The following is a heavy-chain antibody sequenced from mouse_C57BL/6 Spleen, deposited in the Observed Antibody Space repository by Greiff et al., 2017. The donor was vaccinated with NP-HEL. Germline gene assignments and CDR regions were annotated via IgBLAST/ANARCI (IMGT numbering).Heavy chain of an antibody. CDR3: ARYYDGYLYAMDY. V-gene: IGHV1-82*01. CDR1: GYAFSSSW. CDR2: IYPGDGDT. Sequence: QVQLKQSGPELVKPGASVKISCKASGYAFSSSWMNWVKQRPGQGLEWIGRIYPGDGDTNYNGKFKGKATLTADNSSSTAYMQTSSLTSEDSAVYFCARYYDGYLYAMDYWGQGTSVTVAS. J-gene: IGHJ4*01. D-gene: IGHD2-3*01.